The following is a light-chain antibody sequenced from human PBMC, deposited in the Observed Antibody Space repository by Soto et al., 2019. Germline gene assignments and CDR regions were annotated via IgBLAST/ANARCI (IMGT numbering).Light chain of an antibody. CDR1: QSVGRNY. CDR2: GAS. V-gene: IGKV3-20*01. J-gene: IGKJ4*01. Sequence: EIVLTQSPGTLSLSPGERATLSCRASQSVGRNYLAWYKQKPGQAPRLLIYGASSRATGIPDTFSGSGSGTDFTLTISRLEPEDFAVYYCQQYASSPLTVGGGTKVEIK. CDR3: QQYASSPLT.